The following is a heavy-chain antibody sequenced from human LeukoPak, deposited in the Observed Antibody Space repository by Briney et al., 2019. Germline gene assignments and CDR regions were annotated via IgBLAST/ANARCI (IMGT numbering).Heavy chain of an antibody. Sequence: GGTLRLSCAASGFTFSTYGMSWVRQAPGKGLEWVSGISPSGDITYYADSVKGRFTISRDNSKNTLYLEVISLTAEDTAVYYCAKDDAWLRFGEWSQGTLVTVSS. CDR3: AKDDAWLRFGE. V-gene: IGHV3-23*01. CDR2: ISPSGDIT. D-gene: IGHD3-10*01. J-gene: IGHJ4*02. CDR1: GFTFSTYG.